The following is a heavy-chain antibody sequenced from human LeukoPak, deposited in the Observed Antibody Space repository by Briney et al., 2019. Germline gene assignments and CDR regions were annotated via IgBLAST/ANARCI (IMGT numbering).Heavy chain of an antibody. J-gene: IGHJ5*02. CDR3: ARGADGVSSNSRGWFDP. Sequence: GGSLRLSCAASGFTFSSYEMNWVRQAPGKGLEWVSYISSSGSAIYYADSVKGRFTISRDNARNSLYLQMNTLRAEDTAVYSCARGADGVSSNSRGWFDPWGQGTLVTVSS. V-gene: IGHV3-48*03. CDR2: ISSSGSAI. CDR1: GFTFSSYE. D-gene: IGHD2-15*01.